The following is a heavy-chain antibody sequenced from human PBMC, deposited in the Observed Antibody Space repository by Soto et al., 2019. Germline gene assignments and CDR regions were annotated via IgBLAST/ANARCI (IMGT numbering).Heavy chain of an antibody. V-gene: IGHV3-9*01. CDR2: ISWNSGSI. J-gene: IGHJ4*02. Sequence: GGSLRLCCAASGFTFDDYAMHWVRQAPGKGLEWVSGISWNSGSIGYADSVKGRFTISRDNAKNSLYLQMNSLRAEDTALYYCAKDVSGWFDYWGQGTLVTVSS. CDR1: GFTFDDYA. D-gene: IGHD6-19*01. CDR3: AKDVSGWFDY.